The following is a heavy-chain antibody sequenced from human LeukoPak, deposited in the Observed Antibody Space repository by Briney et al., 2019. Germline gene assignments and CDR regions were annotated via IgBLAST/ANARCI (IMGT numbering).Heavy chain of an antibody. D-gene: IGHD3-9*01. Sequence: GGSLRLSCVASGFTFNSYGMHWVRQAPGKGLEWVTFIRFDGSNKYYADSVKGRFTISRDNSKNTLYLQMNSLRAEDTAVYYCAKDVPGARAFDIWGQGTLVTVSS. CDR1: GFTFNSYG. V-gene: IGHV3-30*02. J-gene: IGHJ4*02. CDR3: AKDVPGARAFDI. CDR2: IRFDGSNK.